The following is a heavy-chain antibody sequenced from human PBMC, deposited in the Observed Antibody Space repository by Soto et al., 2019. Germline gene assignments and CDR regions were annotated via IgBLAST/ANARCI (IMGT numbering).Heavy chain of an antibody. J-gene: IGHJ4*02. Sequence: SVKVSCKASGGTFSSYAISWVRQAPGQGLEWMGGIIPILGIANYAQKFQGRVTITADKSTSTAYMELSSLRSEDTAVYYCARGGQQLSVYYFDYWGQGTLVTVSS. CDR2: IIPILGIA. V-gene: IGHV1-69*10. CDR3: ARGGQQLSVYYFDY. D-gene: IGHD6-13*01. CDR1: GGTFSSYA.